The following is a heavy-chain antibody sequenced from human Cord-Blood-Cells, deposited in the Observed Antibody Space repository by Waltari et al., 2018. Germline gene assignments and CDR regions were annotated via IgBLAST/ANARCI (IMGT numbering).Heavy chain of an antibody. Sequence: EVQLVQSGAEVKKPGESLKTSCKGSGYSFTSYWIGWVSQMHGKGLEWMGIIYPGDSDTRYSPSFQGQVTISADKSISTAYLQWSSLKASDTAMYYCARGNCSSTSCYSYFDYWGQGTLVTVSS. J-gene: IGHJ4*02. CDR1: GYSFTSYW. CDR3: ARGNCSSTSCYSYFDY. V-gene: IGHV5-51*01. D-gene: IGHD2-2*02. CDR2: IYPGDSDT.